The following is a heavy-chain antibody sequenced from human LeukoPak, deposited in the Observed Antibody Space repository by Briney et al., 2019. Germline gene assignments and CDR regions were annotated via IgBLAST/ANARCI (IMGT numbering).Heavy chain of an antibody. D-gene: IGHD3-16*01. CDR3: AREGDQTGEFDY. V-gene: IGHV4-34*01. CDR2: INHSGST. J-gene: IGHJ4*02. CDR1: GGSFSGYY. Sequence: PSETLSLTCAVYGGSFSGYYWSWIRQPPGKGLEWIGEINHSGSTNYNPSLKSRVTISVDTSKNQFSLKLSSVTAADTAVYYCAREGDQTGEFDYWGQGTLVTVSS.